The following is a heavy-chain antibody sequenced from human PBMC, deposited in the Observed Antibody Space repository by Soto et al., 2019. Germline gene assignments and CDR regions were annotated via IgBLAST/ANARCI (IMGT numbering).Heavy chain of an antibody. Sequence: EVQLVESGGGLVQPGRSLRLSCAASGFTFDDYAMHWVRQAPGKGLEWVSGISWNSGSIGYADSVKGRFTISRDNAKNSLYLQMNSLRAEDTALYYCAKGSGYYYGSGAPSVDYFDYWGQGTLVTVSS. J-gene: IGHJ4*02. CDR2: ISWNSGSI. CDR1: GFTFDDYA. V-gene: IGHV3-9*01. D-gene: IGHD3-10*01. CDR3: AKGSGYYYGSGAPSVDYFDY.